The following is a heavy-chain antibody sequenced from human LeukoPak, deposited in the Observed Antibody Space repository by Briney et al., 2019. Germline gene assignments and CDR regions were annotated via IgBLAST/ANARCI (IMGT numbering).Heavy chain of an antibody. CDR3: ARDSGPFYYYGMDV. D-gene: IGHD6-19*01. CDR2: ISSNGGST. Sequence: GGSLRLSCAASGFTFSSYAMHWVRQAPGKGLEYVSAISSNGGSTYYADSVKGRFTNSRDNSKNTLYLQMGSLRAEDMAVYYCARDSGPFYYYGMDVWGQGTTVTVSS. J-gene: IGHJ6*02. CDR1: GFTFSSYA. V-gene: IGHV3-64*02.